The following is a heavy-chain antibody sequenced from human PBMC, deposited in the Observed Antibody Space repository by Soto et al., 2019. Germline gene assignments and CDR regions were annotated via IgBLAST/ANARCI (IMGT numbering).Heavy chain of an antibody. CDR2: INHSGST. J-gene: IGHJ6*02. D-gene: IGHD6-13*01. CDR3: ARGAGYSSSWYRRYGMDV. CDR1: GGSFSGYY. Sequence: SETQSLTCAVYGGSFSGYYWSWIRKPPGKGLEWIGEINHSGSTNYNPSLKSRVTISVDTSKNQFSLKLSSVTAADTAVYYCARGAGYSSSWYRRYGMDVWGQGTTVTVSS. V-gene: IGHV4-34*01.